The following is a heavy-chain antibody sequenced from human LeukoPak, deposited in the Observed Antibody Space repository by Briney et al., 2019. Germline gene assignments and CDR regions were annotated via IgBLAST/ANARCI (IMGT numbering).Heavy chain of an antibody. D-gene: IGHD3-22*01. CDR1: GFTFSSYG. CDR3: ARDRTSDYYDSSGYFDY. CDR2: IWYDGSNK. V-gene: IGHV3-33*01. J-gene: IGHJ4*02. Sequence: GGSLRLSCAASGFTFSSYGMHWVRQAPGKGLEWVAVIWYDGSNKYYADSVKGRFTIPRDNSKNTLYLQMNSLRAEDTAVYYCARDRTSDYYDSSGYFDYWGQGTLVTVSS.